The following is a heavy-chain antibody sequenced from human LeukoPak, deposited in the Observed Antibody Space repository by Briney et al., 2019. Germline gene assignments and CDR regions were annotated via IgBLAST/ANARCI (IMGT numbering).Heavy chain of an antibody. J-gene: IGHJ4*02. V-gene: IGHV3-23*01. D-gene: IGHD2-21*02. CDR1: GFTFSSYA. CDR3: AKDRPSEHIVAVTAIRPYYFDY. CDR2: IGGSAANT. Sequence: GGSLRLSCAASGFTFSSYAMSWVRQAPGKGLEWVSAIGGSAANTYYAASVKGRFTISRDNSENTLFLQMTSLRAEDTAVYYCAKDRPSEHIVAVTAIRPYYFDYWGQGTLVTVSS.